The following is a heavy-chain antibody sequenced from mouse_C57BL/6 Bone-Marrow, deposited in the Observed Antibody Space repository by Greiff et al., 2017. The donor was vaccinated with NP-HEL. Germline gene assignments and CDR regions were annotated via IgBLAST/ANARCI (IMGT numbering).Heavy chain of an antibody. D-gene: IGHD3-2*02. J-gene: IGHJ3*01. CDR2: IYPRSGNT. Sequence: QVQLKESGAELARPGASVKLSCTASGYTFTSYGIRWVKQRPGQGLEWLGEIYPRSGNTYYNEKFKGKATLTADKSSSTAYMELSSLTSEDSAVYFCAREAQATLFAYWGQGTLVTVSA. CDR1: GYTFTSYG. CDR3: AREAQATLFAY. V-gene: IGHV1-81*01.